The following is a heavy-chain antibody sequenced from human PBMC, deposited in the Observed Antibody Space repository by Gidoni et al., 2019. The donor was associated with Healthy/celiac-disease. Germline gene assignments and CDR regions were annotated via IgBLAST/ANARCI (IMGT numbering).Heavy chain of an antibody. V-gene: IGHV4-34*01. CDR1: GGSFRGYY. CDR2: INHSGST. CDR3: ARAVRDYVWGRPDAFDI. J-gene: IGHJ3*02. D-gene: IGHD3-16*01. Sequence: QVQLQQWGAGLLKPSETLSLTCAVYGGSFRGYYWSWIRQPPGKGLEWIGEINHSGSTNYNPSLKSRVTISVDTSKNQFSLKLSSVTAADTAVYYCARAVRDYVWGRPDAFDIWGQGTMVTVSS.